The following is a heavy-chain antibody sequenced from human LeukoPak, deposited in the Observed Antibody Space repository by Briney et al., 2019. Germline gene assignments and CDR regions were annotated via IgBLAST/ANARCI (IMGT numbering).Heavy chain of an antibody. V-gene: IGHV4-34*01. CDR3: ARVRGFSVAAPDY. Sequence: SETLSLTCAVYGGSFSGYYWSWIRQPPGKGLEWIGEINHSGSTNYNPSLKSRVTISVDTSKNQFSLKLSSVTAADTAVYYCARVRGFSVAAPDYWGQGTLVTVS. J-gene: IGHJ4*02. D-gene: IGHD2-15*01. CDR2: INHSGST. CDR1: GGSFSGYY.